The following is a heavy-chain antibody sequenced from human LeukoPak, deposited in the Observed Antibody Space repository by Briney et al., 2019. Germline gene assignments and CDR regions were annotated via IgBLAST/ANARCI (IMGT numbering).Heavy chain of an antibody. V-gene: IGHV3-11*04. CDR2: ISSSGSTI. CDR3: AKDPARFSTYPDFFDS. D-gene: IGHD4-11*01. CDR1: GFTFSDYY. J-gene: IGHJ4*02. Sequence: GGSLRLSCAASGFTFSDYYMSWIRQAPGKGLEWVSYISSSGSTIYYADSVKGRFTISRDNAKNSLYLQMNSLRAEATAVYYCAKDPARFSTYPDFFDSWGQGTLVTVSS.